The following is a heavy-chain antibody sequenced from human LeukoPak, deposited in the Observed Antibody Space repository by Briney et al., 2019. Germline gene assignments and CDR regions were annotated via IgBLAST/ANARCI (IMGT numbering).Heavy chain of an antibody. V-gene: IGHV3-30*04. CDR1: GFTISGDA. CDR3: ARETLDALDL. Sequence: TGGSLRLSCTASGFTISGDAMHWVRQAPGKGLQWVAHISFDGSYKYYADSVKGRFTTSRDNSKNTLYLQMNSLRTDDTALFYCARETLDALDLWGPGTLVTVSS. J-gene: IGHJ3*01. CDR2: ISFDGSYK.